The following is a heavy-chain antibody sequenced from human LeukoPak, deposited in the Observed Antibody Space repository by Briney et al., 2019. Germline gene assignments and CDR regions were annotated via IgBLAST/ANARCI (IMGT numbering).Heavy chain of an antibody. CDR1: GGSFSDYY. Sequence: SETLSLTCAVYGGSFSDYYWTWVRQPPGKGLEWIGEINHSGNTNYNPALKSRVTISVDTSKNQFSLKVTSVTAADTAVYYCARRLWDTSGWYFDYWGQGRLVIVSS. J-gene: IGHJ4*02. CDR3: ARRLWDTSGWYFDY. D-gene: IGHD6-19*01. CDR2: INHSGNT. V-gene: IGHV4-34*01.